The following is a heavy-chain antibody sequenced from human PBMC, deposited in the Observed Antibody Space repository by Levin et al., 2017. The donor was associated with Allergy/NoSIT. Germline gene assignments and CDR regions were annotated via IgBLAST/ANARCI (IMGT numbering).Heavy chain of an antibody. CDR2: INLGGTSI. CDR3: VRDKSVAGTGNWFDP. Sequence: PGGSLRLSCAASGFSFSDYQMHWIRQAPGKGLEWLSSINLGGTSIFYADSAKGRFSISRDNVKNSLFLEMSSLTTDDTAVYYCVRDKSVAGTGNWFDPWGQGTLVTVSS. V-gene: IGHV3-11*01. J-gene: IGHJ5*02. CDR1: GFSFSDYQ. D-gene: IGHD6-19*01.